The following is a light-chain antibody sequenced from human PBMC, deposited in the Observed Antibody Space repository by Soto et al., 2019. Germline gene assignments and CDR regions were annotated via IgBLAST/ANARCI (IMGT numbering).Light chain of an antibody. V-gene: IGKV2-28*01. Sequence: DIVMTQSPLSLPVTPGAPASISCRSSQSLLKSNGNNYLDWYVQKPGQSPQLLIYLASNQASGVPDRFSGSGSGTDFTLKSIRVEAEHVGVYYCMQARLSPLTFGQGARLEIK. CDR1: QSLLKSNGNNY. CDR3: MQARLSPLT. J-gene: IGKJ5*01. CDR2: LAS.